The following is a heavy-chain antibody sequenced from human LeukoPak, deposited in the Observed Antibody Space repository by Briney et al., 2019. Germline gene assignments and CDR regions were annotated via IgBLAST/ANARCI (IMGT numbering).Heavy chain of an antibody. V-gene: IGHV3-43D*03. CDR2: ISWDGDST. CDR1: GFTFDDYA. CDR3: AKDPGKRSWSGYFDY. Sequence: GGSLRLSCAASGFTFDDYAMHWVRQAPGKGLEWVSLISWDGDSTYYADSVKGRFTISRDSSKNSLYLQMNSLGAEDTALYYCAKDPGKRSWSGYFDYWGQGTLVTVSS. D-gene: IGHD3-10*01. J-gene: IGHJ4*02.